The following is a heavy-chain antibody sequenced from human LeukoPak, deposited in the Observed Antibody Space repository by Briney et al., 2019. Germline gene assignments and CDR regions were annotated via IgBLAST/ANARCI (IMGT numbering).Heavy chain of an antibody. CDR3: AKFLGYTYGLTY. D-gene: IGHD5-18*01. CDR1: GFTIGDSY. J-gene: IGHJ4*02. CDR2: ISSSGSTI. V-gene: IGHV3-11*01. Sequence: PGGSLRLSCAASGFTIGDSYMNWIRQAPGKGLEWVSYISSSGSTIYYADSVKGRFTISRDNAKNSLYLQMNGLRAEDTAVYYCAKFLGYTYGLTYWGQGTLVTVSS.